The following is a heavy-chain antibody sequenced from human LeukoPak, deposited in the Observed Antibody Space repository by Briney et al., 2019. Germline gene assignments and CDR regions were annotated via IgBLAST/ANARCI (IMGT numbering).Heavy chain of an antibody. D-gene: IGHD3/OR15-3a*01. CDR1: GFTFSTYG. Sequence: PGRSLRLSCAASGFTFSTYGMHWLRQAPDKGLEWVAVIWNDGSNKYYADSVKGRFTISRDNSEDTLYLQMNSLRVDDTAVYYCARAVGPFDYWGQGTLVTVSS. CDR2: IWNDGSNK. J-gene: IGHJ4*02. CDR3: ARAVGPFDY. V-gene: IGHV3-33*01.